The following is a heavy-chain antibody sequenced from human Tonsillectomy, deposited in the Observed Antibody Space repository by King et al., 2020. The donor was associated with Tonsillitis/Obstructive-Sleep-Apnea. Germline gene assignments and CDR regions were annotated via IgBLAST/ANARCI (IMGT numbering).Heavy chain of an antibody. J-gene: IGHJ3*02. CDR2: IRSKAYGGTT. V-gene: IGHV3-49*05. CDR3: TRDQEDIVVVPAAKNDAFDI. Sequence: VQLVESGGGLVKPGRSLRLSCTASGFTFGDYAMSWFRQAPGKGLEWVVFIRSKAYGGTTEYAAVVKGRLIISRDASKSIAFLQINSRKTEDTAVSYCTRDQEDIVVVPAAKNDAFDIWGQGTMVTVSS. CDR1: GFTFGDYA. D-gene: IGHD2-2*01.